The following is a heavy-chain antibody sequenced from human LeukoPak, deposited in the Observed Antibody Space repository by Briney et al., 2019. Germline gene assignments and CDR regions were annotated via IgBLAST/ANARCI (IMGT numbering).Heavy chain of an antibody. D-gene: IGHD2-2*01. CDR1: GFTFSTYS. CDR3: ARSGYCSSTSCYYYYYMDV. CDR2: ISSGSSAI. V-gene: IGHV3-48*01. J-gene: IGHJ6*03. Sequence: PGGSLRLSCAASGFTFSTYSMNWVRQAPGKGLEWVSYISSGSSAIYYADSVKGRFTISRDNAKSSLYLQMNSLRAEDTAVYYCARSGYCSSTSCYYYYYMDVWGKGTTVTVSS.